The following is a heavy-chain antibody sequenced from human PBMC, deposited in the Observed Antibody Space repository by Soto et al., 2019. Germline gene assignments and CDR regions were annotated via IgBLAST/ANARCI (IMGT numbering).Heavy chain of an antibody. CDR1: GFTFSSYA. CDR3: AKRSSSSTFDY. J-gene: IGHJ4*02. D-gene: IGHD6-6*01. V-gene: IGHV3-23*01. Sequence: EVQLLESGGGLVQPGESLRLSCAASGFTFSSYAMSWVRQAPGKGLEWVSVISGSDDSTYYADSVKGRFTISGDNSKTTLYLQMNRLRAEDTAVYYCAKRSSSSTFDYWGQGALVTVSS. CDR2: ISGSDDST.